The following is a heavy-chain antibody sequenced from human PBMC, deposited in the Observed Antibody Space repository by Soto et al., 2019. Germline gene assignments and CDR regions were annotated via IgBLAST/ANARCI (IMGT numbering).Heavy chain of an antibody. CDR3: ARGSRRFGELFDAFDI. V-gene: IGHV1-18*01. D-gene: IGHD3-10*01. J-gene: IGHJ3*02. CDR1: GYTFNNYG. CDR2: ISAYNGNA. Sequence: QVPLVQSGYEVKEPGASVTVSCKASGYTFNNYGITWVRQAPGQGLEWIGWISAYNGNANYAQKFQGRVTLTRDTSTSTAYWELRRLRSDDAAVYYCARGSRRFGELFDAFDIWGQGTMVPVSS.